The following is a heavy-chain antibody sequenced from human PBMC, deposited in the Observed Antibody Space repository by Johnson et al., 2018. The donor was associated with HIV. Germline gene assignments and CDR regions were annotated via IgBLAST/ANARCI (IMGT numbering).Heavy chain of an antibody. CDR2: IRYDGSNK. Sequence: QVQLVESGGGLVKPGGSLRLSCAASGFTFSSYGMHWVRQAPGKGLEWVAFIRYDGSNKYYADSVKGRFTISRDNSKNTLYLQMNSLRAEDTAVYYCSYIFVDTAMDKTTTDAFDIWGQGTMVTVSS. D-gene: IGHD5-18*01. J-gene: IGHJ3*02. CDR1: GFTFSSYG. CDR3: SYIFVDTAMDKTTTDAFDI. V-gene: IGHV3-30*02.